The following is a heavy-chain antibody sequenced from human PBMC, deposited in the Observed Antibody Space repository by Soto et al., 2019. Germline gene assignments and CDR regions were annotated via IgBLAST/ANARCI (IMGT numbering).Heavy chain of an antibody. CDR1: GGSISSGGYY. CDR2: IYYSGST. V-gene: IGHV4-31*03. D-gene: IGHD2-2*01. Sequence: QVQLQESGPGLVKPSQTLSLTCTVSGGSISSGGYYWSWIRQHPGRGLEWIGYIYYSGSTYYNPSLTSRVTISVDTSKNQFSLKLSSVTAADTAVYYCARVGVVPAADYYYGMDVWGQGTTVTVSS. J-gene: IGHJ6*02. CDR3: ARVGVVPAADYYYGMDV.